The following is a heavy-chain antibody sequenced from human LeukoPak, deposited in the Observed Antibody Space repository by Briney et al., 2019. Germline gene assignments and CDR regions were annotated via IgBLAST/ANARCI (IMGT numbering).Heavy chain of an antibody. V-gene: IGHV3-21*01. D-gene: IGHD4-17*01. J-gene: IGHJ6*02. CDR1: GFTFSTYA. CDR3: ARDFVASTVTTDYYHGMDV. Sequence: PGGSLRLSCSASGFTFSTYAMNWVRQAPGKGLEWVSSISRGSSYIYYAESLKGRFTVSRDNAKSSLYLQMNSLRAEDTAVYYCARDFVASTVTTDYYHGMDVWGQGTTVTVSS. CDR2: ISRGSSYI.